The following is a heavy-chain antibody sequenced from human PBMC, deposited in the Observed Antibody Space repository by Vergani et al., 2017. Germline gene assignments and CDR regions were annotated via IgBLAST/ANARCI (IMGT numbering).Heavy chain of an antibody. V-gene: IGHV3-21*01. CDR3: ARDFFPGLRVPDAFDI. D-gene: IGHD3/OR15-3a*01. J-gene: IGHJ3*02. Sequence: EVQLVESGGGLVKPGGSLRLSCAASGFTFSSYSMNWVRQAPGKGLEWVSSISSSSSYIYYADSVKGRFTISRDNAKNSLYLQMNSLRAEDTAVYYCARDFFPGLRVPDAFDIWGQGTMVTVSS. CDR2: ISSSSSYI. CDR1: GFTFSSYS.